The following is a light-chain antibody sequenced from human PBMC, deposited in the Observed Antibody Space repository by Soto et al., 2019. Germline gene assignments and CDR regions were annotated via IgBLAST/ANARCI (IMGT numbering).Light chain of an antibody. J-gene: IGKJ4*01. CDR3: QQFSSYPLT. CDR1: QSVSSSY. V-gene: IGKV3-20*01. Sequence: EIVLTQSPGTLSLSPGERATLSCRASQSVSSSYLAWYQQKPGQAPRLLSSYPSSRATGIPDRFSGGGSGTDFTLTISRLEPEDFAVYYCQQFSSYPLTFGGGTKVDIK. CDR2: YPS.